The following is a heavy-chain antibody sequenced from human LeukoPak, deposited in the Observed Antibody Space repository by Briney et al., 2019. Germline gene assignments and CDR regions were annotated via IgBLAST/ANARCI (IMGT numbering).Heavy chain of an antibody. CDR2: ISSSSSYT. CDR3: ARGTCSSTSCYGFDY. CDR1: GFTFSSHS. V-gene: IGHV3-21*05. Sequence: GGSLRLSCAASGFTFSSHSMNWVRQAPGKGLEWVSYISSSSSYTNYADSVKGRFTISRDNAKNSLYLQMNSLRAEDTAVYYCARGTCSSTSCYGFDYWGQGTLVTVSS. D-gene: IGHD2-2*01. J-gene: IGHJ4*02.